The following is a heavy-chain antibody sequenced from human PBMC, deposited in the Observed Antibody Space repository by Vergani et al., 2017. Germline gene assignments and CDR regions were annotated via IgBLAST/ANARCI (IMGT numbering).Heavy chain of an antibody. Sequence: QVQLVQSGAEVKKPGSSVKVSCKASGGTFSSYAISWVRQAPGQGLEWMGRIIPIFGTANYAQKFQGRVTITADESTSTAYMELSSLRSEDTAVYHCARDIAVAGTYYYGMDVWGQGTTVTVSS. D-gene: IGHD6-19*01. CDR1: GGTFSSYA. V-gene: IGHV1-69*13. CDR2: IIPIFGTA. CDR3: ARDIAVAGTYYYGMDV. J-gene: IGHJ6*02.